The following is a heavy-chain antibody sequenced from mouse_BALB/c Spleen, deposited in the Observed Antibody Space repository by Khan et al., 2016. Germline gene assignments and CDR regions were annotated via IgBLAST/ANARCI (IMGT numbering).Heavy chain of an antibody. V-gene: IGHV9-3*02. Sequence: QIQLVQSGPDLKKPGETVKISCTASEYTFTNYGMNWVKQAPGKGIKEMSCKNTNTGEPTYAEELKGRFAFSLDASASTAYLQINNLKNEDSATYFCARTGDYAYYAMDYWGQGTSVTVSS. CDR2: KNTNTGEP. CDR1: EYTFTNYG. J-gene: IGHJ4*01. D-gene: IGHD2-13*01. CDR3: ARTGDYAYYAMDY.